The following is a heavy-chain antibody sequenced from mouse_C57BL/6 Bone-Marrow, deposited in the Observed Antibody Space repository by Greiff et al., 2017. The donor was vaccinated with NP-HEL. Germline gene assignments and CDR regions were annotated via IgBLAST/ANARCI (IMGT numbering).Heavy chain of an antibody. J-gene: IGHJ2*01. CDR2: IDPSDSYT. V-gene: IGHV1-69*01. CDR3: EREGLGGAFDY. D-gene: IGHD4-1*01. Sequence: QVQLQQPGAELVMPGASVKLSCKASGYTFTSYWMHWVKQRPGQGLEWIGEIDPSDSYTNYNQKFKGKSTLTVDKSSSTAYMQLSSLTSEDSAVYYCEREGLGGAFDYWGQGTTLTVSS. CDR1: GYTFTSYW.